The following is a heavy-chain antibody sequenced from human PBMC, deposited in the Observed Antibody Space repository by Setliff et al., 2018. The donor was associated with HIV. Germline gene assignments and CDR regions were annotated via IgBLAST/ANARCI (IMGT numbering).Heavy chain of an antibody. Sequence: ASVKVSCKASGYTFTSYDINWVRQATGQGLEWMGWMNPNSGNTGYAQKFQGRVTMTRNTSISTAYMELSSLRSEDTAVYYCARGRGTMVRGVIAPSDYWGQGTRVTVSS. CDR1: GYTFTSYD. CDR3: ARGRGTMVRGVIAPSDY. V-gene: IGHV1-8*02. D-gene: IGHD3-10*01. J-gene: IGHJ4*02. CDR2: MNPNSGNT.